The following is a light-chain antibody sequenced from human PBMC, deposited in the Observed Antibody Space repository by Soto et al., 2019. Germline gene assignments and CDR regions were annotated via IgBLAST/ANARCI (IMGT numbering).Light chain of an antibody. CDR2: DVS. J-gene: IGLJ1*01. Sequence: QSVLTQPPSVSGSPGQSVAISCTGTSSDVGNSNGVSWYQQPPGTAPKLMIYDVSNRPSGVPDRFSGSKSGNTASLTISGLQAEDEADYYCSSYTSSSTYVFGTGTKLTV. CDR1: SSDVGNSNG. V-gene: IGLV2-18*02. CDR3: SSYTSSSTYV.